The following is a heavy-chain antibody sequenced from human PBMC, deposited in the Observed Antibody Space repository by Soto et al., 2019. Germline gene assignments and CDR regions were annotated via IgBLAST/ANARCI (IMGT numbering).Heavy chain of an antibody. V-gene: IGHV5-51*01. J-gene: IGHJ3*02. CDR1: GYSVSSYW. CDR3: ARTSSRHDAFDI. CDR2: IYPGDSDT. Sequence: GEALKISCEGSGYSVSSYWSGWVRQMPGKGLEWMGIIYPGDSDTRYSPSFQGQVTISADKSISTAYLQWSSLKASDTAMYYCARTSSRHDAFDIWGQGTMVTVSS.